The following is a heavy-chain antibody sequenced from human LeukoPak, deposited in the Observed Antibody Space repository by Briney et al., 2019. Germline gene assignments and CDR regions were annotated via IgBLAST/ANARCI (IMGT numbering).Heavy chain of an antibody. Sequence: PGGSLRLSCAASGFTFSSYSMNWVRQAPGKGLEWVSSISSSSSYIFYADSVKGRFTISRDNAKNSLYLQMNSLRAEDTAVYYCARGARPQLVVVPAAIQADNNWFDPWGQGTLVTVSS. CDR3: ARGARPQLVVVPAAIQADNNWFDP. J-gene: IGHJ5*02. CDR1: GFTFSSYS. D-gene: IGHD2-2*02. CDR2: ISSSSSYI. V-gene: IGHV3-21*01.